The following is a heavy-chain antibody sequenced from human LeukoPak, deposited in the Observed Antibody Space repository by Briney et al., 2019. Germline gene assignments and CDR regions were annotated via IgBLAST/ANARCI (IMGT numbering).Heavy chain of an antibody. CDR2: IYYSGST. CDR1: GGSISSSSYY. Sequence: PSETLSLTCTVSGGSISSSSYYWGWIRQPPGKGLEWIGSIYYSGSTYYNPSLKSRVTISVDTSKNQFSLKLSSVTAADTAVYYCARAIVGAREVHWGQGTLVTVSS. D-gene: IGHD1-26*01. J-gene: IGHJ4*02. V-gene: IGHV4-39*01. CDR3: ARAIVGAREVH.